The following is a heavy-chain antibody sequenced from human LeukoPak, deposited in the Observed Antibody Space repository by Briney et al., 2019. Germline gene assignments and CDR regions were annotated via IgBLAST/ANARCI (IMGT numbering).Heavy chain of an antibody. Sequence: SVKVSCKASGGTFSSYVISWVRQAPGQGLEWMGRIIPIFGTANYAQKFQGRVTIITDESTSTAYMELSSLRSEDTAVYYCARVDKYSGSYHWGQGTLVTVSS. D-gene: IGHD1-26*01. CDR1: GGTFSSYV. CDR3: ARVDKYSGSYH. J-gene: IGHJ1*01. CDR2: IIPIFGTA. V-gene: IGHV1-69*05.